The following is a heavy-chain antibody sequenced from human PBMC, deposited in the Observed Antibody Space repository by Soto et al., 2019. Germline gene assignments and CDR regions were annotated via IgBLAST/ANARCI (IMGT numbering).Heavy chain of an antibody. V-gene: IGHV1-46*01. D-gene: IGHD1-26*01. J-gene: IGHJ4*02. CDR1: GYSVTRHF. CDR2: ISPNTGST. Sequence: ASVKVSCKASGYSVTRHFLHWVRQAPGQGLEWMGLISPNTGSTTYAQRFRGRVTMTRDTSTSTFYMELSSLTSEDTALYFCAKTLSGGSYTDSRLAHWGQGTLVTVSS. CDR3: AKTLSGGSYTDSRLAH.